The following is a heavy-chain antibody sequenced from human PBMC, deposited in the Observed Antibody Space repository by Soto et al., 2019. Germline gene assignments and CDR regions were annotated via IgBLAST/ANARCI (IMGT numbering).Heavy chain of an antibody. CDR1: GGTFSSYA. CDR2: IIPIFGTA. D-gene: IGHD3-10*01. Sequence: QVQLVQSGAEVKKPGSSVKVSCKASGGTFSSYAISWVRQAPGQGLEWMGGIIPIFGTANYAQKFQGRVTITADKSTSPAYMELSSLRSEDTAVYDCARVLWFGESRGWFDPWGQGTLVTVSS. CDR3: ARVLWFGESRGWFDP. V-gene: IGHV1-69*06. J-gene: IGHJ5*02.